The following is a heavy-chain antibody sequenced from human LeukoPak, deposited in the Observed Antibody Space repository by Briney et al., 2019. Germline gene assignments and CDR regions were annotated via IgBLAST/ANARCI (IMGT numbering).Heavy chain of an antibody. Sequence: GESLKISCKGSGYSFPSYWIGWVRQMPGKGLEWMGWISAYNGNTNYAQKLQGRVTMTTDTSTSTAYMELRSLRSDDTAVYYCARVGNYYDSSLGPDEAFDIWGQGTMVTVSS. CDR3: ARVGNYYDSSLGPDEAFDI. J-gene: IGHJ3*02. CDR2: ISAYNGNT. D-gene: IGHD3-22*01. V-gene: IGHV1-18*04. CDR1: GYSFPSYW.